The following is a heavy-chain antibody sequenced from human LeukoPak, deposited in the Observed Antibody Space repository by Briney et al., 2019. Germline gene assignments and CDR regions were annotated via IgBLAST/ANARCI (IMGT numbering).Heavy chain of an antibody. Sequence: GGSLRLSCAASGFTFSSYEMNWVRQAPGKGLEGVSYISSSGSTIYYADSVKGRFTISRDNARNSLYLQMNSLRAEDTAVYYCARDSLGYGSGDLPGHYWGQGTLVTVSS. D-gene: IGHD3-10*01. J-gene: IGHJ4*02. CDR1: GFTFSSYE. CDR2: ISSSGSTI. CDR3: ARDSLGYGSGDLPGHY. V-gene: IGHV3-48*03.